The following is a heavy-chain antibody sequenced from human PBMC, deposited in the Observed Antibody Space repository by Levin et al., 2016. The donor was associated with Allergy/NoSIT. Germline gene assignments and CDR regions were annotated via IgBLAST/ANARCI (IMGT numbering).Heavy chain of an antibody. D-gene: IGHD3-16*01. J-gene: IGHJ3*01. CDR1: GDSISDFY. CDR2: SNYGGSI. V-gene: IGHV4-59*01. Sequence: SETLSLTCTISGDSISDFYYNWIRQPPGKGLEWIGYSNYGGSINYNPSLKSRVTISVDTSKNQCSLKLTSVTAADTAVYFCARWGTAGGVIKNGFDFWGQGTMVTVSP. CDR3: ARWGTAGGVIKNGFDF.